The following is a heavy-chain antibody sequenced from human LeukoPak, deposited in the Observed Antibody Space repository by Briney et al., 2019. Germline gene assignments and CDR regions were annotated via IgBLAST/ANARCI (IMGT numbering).Heavy chain of an antibody. J-gene: IGHJ3*02. Sequence: GGILSLSCAVSGFPFSSCGKHWGRHPQAQGLGVVALISYDGSNKSYADSVKGRFTTSRDNSNNTLYVQMHSPRAEDAAVYYCARGRVQLDHDSFDIWGQGTLVTVSS. D-gene: IGHD1-1*01. V-gene: IGHV3-30-3*01. CDR1: GFPFSSCG. CDR3: ARGRVQLDHDSFDI. CDR2: ISYDGSNK.